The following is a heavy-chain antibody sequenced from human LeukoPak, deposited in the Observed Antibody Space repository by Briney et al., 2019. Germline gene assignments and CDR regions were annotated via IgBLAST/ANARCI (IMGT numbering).Heavy chain of an antibody. CDR2: IYPGDSDT. D-gene: IGHD6-13*01. V-gene: IGHV5-51*01. CDR1: GYSLTNYW. CDR3: ARGIEAAAVTIFDY. Sequence: GESLKISCKGSGYSLTNYWIGWVRQMPGRGLEWMGIIYPGDSDTRYSPPFQGQVTISADKSISTAYLQWSSLKASDTAMYYCARGIEAAAVTIFDYWGQGALVTVSS. J-gene: IGHJ4*02.